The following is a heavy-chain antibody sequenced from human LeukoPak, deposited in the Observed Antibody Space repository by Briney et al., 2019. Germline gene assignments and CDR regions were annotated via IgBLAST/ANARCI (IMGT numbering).Heavy chain of an antibody. CDR2: IIPTLGIA. V-gene: IGHV1-69*04. CDR3: ARMTTQYYYYGMDV. J-gene: IGHJ6*02. D-gene: IGHD4-11*01. CDR1: GGTFSSYA. Sequence: SVKVSCKASGGTFSSYAISWVRQAPGQGLEWMGRIIPTLGIANYAQKFQGRVTITADKSTSTAYMELSSLRSEDTAVYYCARMTTQYYYYGMDVWGQGTAVTVSS.